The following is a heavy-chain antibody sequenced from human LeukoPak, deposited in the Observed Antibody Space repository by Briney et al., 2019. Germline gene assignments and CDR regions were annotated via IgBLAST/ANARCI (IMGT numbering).Heavy chain of an antibody. Sequence: ASVKVPCTASAGTLTSHAFSWVRQAPGEGFEWMGGIIPLFGPAIYAQNFQGRVTITTDESTSTGYMELRSLRSEDTAVYYCVRGEGTSPIYYWGQGTLVTVSS. CDR2: IIPLFGPA. CDR3: VRGEGTSPIYY. V-gene: IGHV1-69*05. D-gene: IGHD1-7*01. CDR1: AGTLTSHA. J-gene: IGHJ4*02.